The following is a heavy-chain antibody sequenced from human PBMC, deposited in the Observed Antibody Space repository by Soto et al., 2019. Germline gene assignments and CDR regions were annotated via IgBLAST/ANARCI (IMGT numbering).Heavy chain of an antibody. Sequence: SETLSLTCTFSGVSISSSSYYCGWIRQPPWKGLEWIGSIYYSGSTYYNPSLKSRVTISVDTSKNQFSLKLSSVTAADTAVYYCARRSDDFWSGYYTGWFDPWGQGTLVTVSS. V-gene: IGHV4-39*01. CDR3: ARRSDDFWSGYYTGWFDP. CDR2: IYYSGST. J-gene: IGHJ5*02. D-gene: IGHD3-3*01. CDR1: GVSISSSSYY.